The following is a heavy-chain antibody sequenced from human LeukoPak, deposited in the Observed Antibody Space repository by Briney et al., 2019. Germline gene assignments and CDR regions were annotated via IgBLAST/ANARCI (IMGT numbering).Heavy chain of an antibody. Sequence: PGGSLRLSCAASGFTVSSNYMSWVRQAPGKGLEWVSVIYSGGSTCYADSVKGRFTISRDNSKNTLYLQMNSLRAEDTAVYYCARSMSGGYYYGMDVWGQGTTVTVSS. CDR3: ARSMSGGYYYGMDV. CDR2: IYSGGST. CDR1: GFTVSSNY. J-gene: IGHJ6*02. V-gene: IGHV3-53*01. D-gene: IGHD2-15*01.